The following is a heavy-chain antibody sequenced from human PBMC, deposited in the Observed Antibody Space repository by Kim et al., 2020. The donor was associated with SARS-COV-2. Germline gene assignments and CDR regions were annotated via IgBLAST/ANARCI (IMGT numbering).Heavy chain of an antibody. CDR2: IRGSGGTT. J-gene: IGHJ1*01. CDR1: GFTFNSYA. Sequence: GGSLRLSCAASGFTFNSYAMSWVRQAPGKGLEWVSGIRGSGGTTNYADSVKGRFTISRDNSKNTLYLQMDSMRADDTALYYCAKVSSGSSGWFEYFQNWGQGTLVTVSS. V-gene: IGHV3-23*01. D-gene: IGHD6-19*01. CDR3: AKVSSGSSGWFEYFQN.